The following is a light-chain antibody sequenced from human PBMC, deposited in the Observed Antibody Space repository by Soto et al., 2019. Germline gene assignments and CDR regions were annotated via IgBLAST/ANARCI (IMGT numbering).Light chain of an antibody. CDR3: SSYTSSSALI. V-gene: IGLV2-14*02. J-gene: IGLJ2*01. Sequence: QSVLTQPASVSGSPGQSITISCTGSTSDIGSYNLVSWYQQYPGKAPKLMIYEGNKRPSGVSNRFSGSGSGNTASLTISGLQAEDEANYYCSSYTSSSALIFGGGTKLTVL. CDR1: TSDIGSYNL. CDR2: EGN.